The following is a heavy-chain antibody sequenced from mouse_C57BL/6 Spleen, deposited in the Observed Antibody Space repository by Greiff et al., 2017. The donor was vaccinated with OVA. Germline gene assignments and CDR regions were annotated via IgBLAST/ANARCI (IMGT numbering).Heavy chain of an antibody. D-gene: IGHD1-1*01. CDR2: IYPRDGST. Sequence: QVQLQQSGPELVKPGASVKLSCKASGYTFTSYDINWVKQRPGQGLEWIGWIYPRDGSTKYNEKLKGKATLTVDTSSSTAYMELHSLTSEDSAVYFCARSDYGSSPAWFAYWGQGTLVTVSA. CDR3: ARSDYGSSPAWFAY. CDR1: GYTFTSYD. V-gene: IGHV1-85*01. J-gene: IGHJ3*01.